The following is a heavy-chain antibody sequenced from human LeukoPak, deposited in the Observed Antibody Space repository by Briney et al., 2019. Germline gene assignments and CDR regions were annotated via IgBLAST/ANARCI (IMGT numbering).Heavy chain of an antibody. J-gene: IGHJ4*02. CDR1: GGSIDTYY. V-gene: IGHV4-59*12. CDR3: ARDHMAAGFDY. Sequence: SETLSLTCTVSGGSIDTYYWNWIRQPPGKGLEWIGYVFHTGSTNYNPSLKSRVTISVDTSKNQFSLKLTSVTAADTAVYYCARDHMAAGFDYWGQGTLVTVSS. D-gene: IGHD5-24*01. CDR2: VFHTGST.